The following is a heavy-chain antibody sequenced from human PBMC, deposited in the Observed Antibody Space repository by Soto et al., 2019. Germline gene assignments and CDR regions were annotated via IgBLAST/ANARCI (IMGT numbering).Heavy chain of an antibody. Sequence: SETLSLTCTVSGGSVSSGSYYWSWVRQPPGKGLEWIGYIYYSGSTNYNPSLKSRVTISVDTSKNQFSLKLSSVTAADTAVYYCAREGTRPPNWFDPWGQGTLVTVSS. CDR3: AREGTRPPNWFDP. V-gene: IGHV4-61*01. CDR2: IYYSGST. J-gene: IGHJ5*02. CDR1: GGSVSSGSYY. D-gene: IGHD1-7*01.